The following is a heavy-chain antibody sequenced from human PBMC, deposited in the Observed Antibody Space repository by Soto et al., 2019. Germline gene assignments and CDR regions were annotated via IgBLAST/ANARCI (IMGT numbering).Heavy chain of an antibody. V-gene: IGHV1-18*04. D-gene: IGHD3-22*01. CDR1: GYTFIYYY. CDR2: INAYNGNT. Sequence: ASVKVSCKASGYTFIYYYIHWVRQAPGQGLEWMGWINAYNGNTNYAQKLQDRVTMTTDTSTSTAYMELRSLRSDDTAAYYCVRHDSRGYYYYFDYWGQATLVSVSS. J-gene: IGHJ4*02. CDR3: VRHDSRGYYYYFDY.